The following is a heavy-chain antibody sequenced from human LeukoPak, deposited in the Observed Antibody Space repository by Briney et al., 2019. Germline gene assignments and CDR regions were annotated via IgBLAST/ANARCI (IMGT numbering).Heavy chain of an antibody. CDR1: GGSISSSSYY. CDR3: ARQGGGTMVRGVNLYDY. J-gene: IGHJ4*02. D-gene: IGHD3-10*01. V-gene: IGHV4-39*01. Sequence: PSETLSLTCTVSGGSISSSSYYWGWIRQPPGKGLEWIGSIYYSGSTYYNPSLKSRVTISVDTSKNQFSLKLSSVTAADTAVYYRARQGGGTMVRGVNLYDYWGQGTLVTVSS. CDR2: IYYSGST.